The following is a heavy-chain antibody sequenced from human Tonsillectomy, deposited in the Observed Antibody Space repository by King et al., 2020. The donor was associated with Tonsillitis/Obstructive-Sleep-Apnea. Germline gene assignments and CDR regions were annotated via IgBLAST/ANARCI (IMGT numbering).Heavy chain of an antibody. CDR1: GFTFSTYW. CDR3: ARDPYYDFGSGYYFDY. Sequence: VQLVESGGGLVQPGGSLRLSCAASGFTFSTYWMSWVRQAPGKGLEWVANIKQDGSEKHYVDSVKGRFTISRDNAKKSLYLQMNSLRAEDTAVYYCARDPYYDFGSGYYFDYWGQGTLVTVSS. CDR2: IKQDGSEK. J-gene: IGHJ4*02. D-gene: IGHD3-3*01. V-gene: IGHV3-7*01.